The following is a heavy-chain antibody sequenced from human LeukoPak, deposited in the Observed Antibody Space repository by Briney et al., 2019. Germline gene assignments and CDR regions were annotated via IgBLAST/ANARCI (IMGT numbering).Heavy chain of an antibody. Sequence: GASVKVSCKASGYTFTSYDINWVRQATGQGLEWRGWMNPNSGNTGYAQKFQGRVTMTRNTSISTAYMELSSLRSEDTAVYYCARGSDSSGWYGTADYWGQGTLVTVSS. V-gene: IGHV1-8*01. CDR2: MNPNSGNT. CDR3: ARGSDSSGWYGTADY. D-gene: IGHD6-19*01. CDR1: GYTFTSYD. J-gene: IGHJ4*02.